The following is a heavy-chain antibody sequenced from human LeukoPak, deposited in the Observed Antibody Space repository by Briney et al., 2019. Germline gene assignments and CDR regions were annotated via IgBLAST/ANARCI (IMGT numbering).Heavy chain of an antibody. J-gene: IGHJ5*02. Sequence: SETLSLTCTVSGGSISSYYWSWIRQPPGKGLEWIGYIYYSGSTNYNPSLKSRVTISVDTSKNQFSLKLSSVTAADTAVYYCARGLVRVRFDPWGQGTLVTVSS. CDR2: IYYSGST. CDR1: GGSISSYY. D-gene: IGHD3-10*01. V-gene: IGHV4-59*01. CDR3: ARGLVRVRFDP.